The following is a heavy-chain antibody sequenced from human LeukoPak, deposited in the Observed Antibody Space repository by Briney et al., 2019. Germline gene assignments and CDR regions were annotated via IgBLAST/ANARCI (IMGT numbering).Heavy chain of an antibody. CDR3: ARAGQQLGHFDY. CDR2: IYSSGST. D-gene: IGHD6-13*01. CDR1: GGSISSSGYY. J-gene: IGHJ4*02. V-gene: IGHV4-39*07. Sequence: SETLSLTCTVSGGSISSSGYYWGWIRKPPGKGLEWLGSIYSSGSTYYHPALKSRVTLSVDTSKKQFSLMLSSVTAADAAVYYCARAGQQLGHFDYWGQGTLVTVSS.